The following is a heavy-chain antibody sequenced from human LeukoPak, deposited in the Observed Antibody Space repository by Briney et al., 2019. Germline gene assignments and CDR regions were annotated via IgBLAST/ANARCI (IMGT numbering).Heavy chain of an antibody. CDR3: ARTRIAAAGTRVDY. V-gene: IGHV4-39*07. J-gene: IGHJ4*02. Sequence: SETLSLTCTVSGGSISSNTYCWGWIRQPPGKGLEWIASVYSSGNTYYNPSLESGVTISVDTSKNQFYLNVVSVTAADTAVYYCARTRIAAAGTRVDYWGQGTLVTVSS. CDR1: GGSISSNTYC. CDR2: VYSSGNT. D-gene: IGHD6-13*01.